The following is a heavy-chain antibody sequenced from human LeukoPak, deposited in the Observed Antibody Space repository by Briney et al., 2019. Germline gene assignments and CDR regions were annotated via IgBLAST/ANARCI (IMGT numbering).Heavy chain of an antibody. CDR2: IRYDGSNK. Sequence: GGSLRLSCAASGFTFSSYSMNWFRQAPGKGLEWVAFIRYDGSNKYYADSVKGRFTISRDNSKNTLYLQMNSLRAEDTAVYYCAKDPRQWLVLAFRGSFDYWGQGTLVTVSS. J-gene: IGHJ4*02. V-gene: IGHV3-30*02. CDR1: GFTFSSYS. D-gene: IGHD6-19*01. CDR3: AKDPRQWLVLAFRGSFDY.